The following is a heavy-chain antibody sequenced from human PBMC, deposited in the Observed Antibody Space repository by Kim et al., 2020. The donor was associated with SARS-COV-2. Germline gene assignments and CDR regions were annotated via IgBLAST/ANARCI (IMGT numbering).Heavy chain of an antibody. V-gene: IGHV4-34*01. CDR2: INHSGST. J-gene: IGHJ4*02. D-gene: IGHD5-12*01. CDR1: GGSFSGYY. CDR3: ARGPIEDIVATTYQAFDY. Sequence: SETLSLTCAVYGGSFSGYYWSWIRQPPGKGLEWIGEINHSGSTNYNPSLKSRVTISVDTSKNQFSLKLSSVTAADTAVYYCARGPIEDIVATTYQAFDYWGQGTLVTVSS.